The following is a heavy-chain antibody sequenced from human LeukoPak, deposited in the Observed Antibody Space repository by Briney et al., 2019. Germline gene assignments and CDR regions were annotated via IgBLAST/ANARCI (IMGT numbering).Heavy chain of an antibody. CDR3: ARPSYANSVDY. J-gene: IGHJ4*02. CDR1: GFTFSEYY. Sequence: KTGGSLRLSCAASGFTFSEYYMTWIRQAPGKGLEWVSYISSGGSTKYYADSVKGRFTISRDNAKNSVSLQMNSLRAEDTAVYYCARPSYANSVDYWGQGTLVTVSS. V-gene: IGHV3-11*01. CDR2: ISSGGSTK. D-gene: IGHD2-21*01.